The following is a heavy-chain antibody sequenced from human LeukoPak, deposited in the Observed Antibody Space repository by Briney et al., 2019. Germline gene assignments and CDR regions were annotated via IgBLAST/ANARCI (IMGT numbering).Heavy chain of an antibody. CDR3: ARHVPTLTIYYYCGMDV. Sequence: KPSETLSLTCTVSGGSISSSSYYWGWIRQPPGKGLEWIGSIYYSGSTYYNPSLNSRVTISVDTSKNQFSLKLSSVTAADTAVYYCARHVPTLTIYYYCGMDVWGQGTTVSASS. D-gene: IGHD2/OR15-2a*01. J-gene: IGHJ6*02. V-gene: IGHV4-39*01. CDR1: GGSISSSSYY. CDR2: IYYSGST.